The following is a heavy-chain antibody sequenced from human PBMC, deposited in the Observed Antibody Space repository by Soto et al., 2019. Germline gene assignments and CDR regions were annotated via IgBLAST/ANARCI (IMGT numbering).Heavy chain of an antibody. Sequence: PSETLSLTCVVSGGSISSYYWSWIRQPPGKGLEWIGYIYYSGSTNYNPSLKSRVTISVDTSKNQFSLELSSVTAADTAVYYCARARSSEWLAYFDYWGQGTLVTVSS. J-gene: IGHJ4*02. CDR1: GGSISSYY. V-gene: IGHV4-59*01. CDR2: IYYSGST. D-gene: IGHD6-19*01. CDR3: ARARSSEWLAYFDY.